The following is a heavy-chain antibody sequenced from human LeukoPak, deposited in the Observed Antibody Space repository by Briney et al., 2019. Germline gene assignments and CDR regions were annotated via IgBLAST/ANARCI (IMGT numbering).Heavy chain of an antibody. Sequence: GRSLRLSCAASGFTFSSYAMHWVRQASGKGLEWVAVISSNGINEYSADSVEGRFTISRDNSKNTLYLQMNSLRPEDTAVYYCAKEDLTLFDSWGQGTLVTVSS. CDR1: GFTFSSYA. J-gene: IGHJ4*02. CDR3: AKEDLTLFDS. CDR2: ISSNGINE. V-gene: IGHV3-30*18.